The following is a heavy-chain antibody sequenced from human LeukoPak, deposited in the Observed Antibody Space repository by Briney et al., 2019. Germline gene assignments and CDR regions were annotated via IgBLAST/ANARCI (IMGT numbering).Heavy chain of an antibody. V-gene: IGHV4-34*01. J-gene: IGHJ4*02. CDR1: GGSFSGYY. CDR3: ARDCLYYYDSSGYLAGEY. CDR2: INHSGST. D-gene: IGHD3-22*01. Sequence: SETLSLTCAVYGGSFSGYYWSWLRQPPGKGLEWIGEINHSGSTYYNPSLKSRVTISVDTSKNQFSLKLSSVTAADTAVYYCARDCLYYYDSSGYLAGEYWGQGTLVTVSS.